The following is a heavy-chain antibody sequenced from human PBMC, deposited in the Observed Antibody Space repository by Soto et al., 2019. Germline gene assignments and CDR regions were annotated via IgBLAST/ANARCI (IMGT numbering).Heavy chain of an antibody. J-gene: IGHJ4*02. CDR1: GGSISSGDHS. V-gene: IGHV4-31*11. Sequence: QVQLQESGPGLVKPSQTLSLTCAVSGGSISSGDHSWNWIRQHPGKGLEWIGYISYSGSTHYNPSLASRVTISVDTSKNHFSVKLGSVTAADTAVYYCARDNRDYCSGGWCYGAHFDFWGQGILVTVSS. CDR3: ARDNRDYCSGGWCYGAHFDF. CDR2: ISYSGST. D-gene: IGHD2-15*01.